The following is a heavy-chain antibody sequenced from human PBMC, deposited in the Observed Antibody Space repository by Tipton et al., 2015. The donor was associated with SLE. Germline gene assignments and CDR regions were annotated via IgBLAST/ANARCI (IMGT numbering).Heavy chain of an antibody. CDR2: IYYSGST. V-gene: IGHV4-39*07. D-gene: IGHD4-23*01. Sequence: TLSLTCTVSGGSISRSSYYWGWIRQPPGKGLEWIGSIYYSGSTYYNPSLKSRVTISMDTSKNQLSLKLSSVTAADTAVYYCARGGRGDGGNPFDPWGQGTLVTVSS. CDR3: ARGGRGDGGNPFDP. CDR1: GGSISRSSYY. J-gene: IGHJ5*02.